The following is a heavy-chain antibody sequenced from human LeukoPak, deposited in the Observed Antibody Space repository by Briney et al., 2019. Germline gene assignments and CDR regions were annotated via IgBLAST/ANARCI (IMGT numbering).Heavy chain of an antibody. V-gene: IGHV6-1*01. J-gene: IGHJ4*02. D-gene: IGHD1-26*01. CDR2: TYYRSKWYN. CDR3: ARDAPTTAPRVFDY. CDR1: GDSVSSNSAA. Sequence: PSQTLSLTCALSGDSVSSNSAAWNWLRQSPSRGLEWLVRTYYRSKWYNDYAVSVKSRITINPDTSKNQFSLQLNSVTPEDTAVYYCARDAPTTAPRVFDYWGQGTLVTVSS.